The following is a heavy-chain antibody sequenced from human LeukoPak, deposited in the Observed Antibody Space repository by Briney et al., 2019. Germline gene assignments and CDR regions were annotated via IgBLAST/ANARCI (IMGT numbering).Heavy chain of an antibody. CDR1: GYTFIGYY. CDR3: TRVTEYSSSSFDY. V-gene: IGHV1-2*02. CDR2: INPNSGGT. D-gene: IGHD6-6*01. J-gene: IGHJ4*02. Sequence: ASVKVSCKASGYTFIGYYMHWVRQAPGQGREWMGWINPNSGGTNYAQKFQGRVTMTRDTSISTAYMELSRLRSDDTAVYYCTRVTEYSSSSFDYWGQGTLVTVSS.